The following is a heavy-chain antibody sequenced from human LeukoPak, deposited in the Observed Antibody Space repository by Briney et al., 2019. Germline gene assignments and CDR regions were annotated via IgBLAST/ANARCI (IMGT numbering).Heavy chain of an antibody. CDR3: ARGDGLDV. CDR1: GFTFSSYW. CDR2: INHNGNVN. J-gene: IGHJ6*02. V-gene: IGHV3-7*03. Sequence: GGSLRLSCAASGFTFSSYWMNWARQAPGKGLEWVASINHNGNVNYYVDSVKGRFTISRDNAKNSLYLQMSNLRAEDTAVYFCARGDGLDVWGQGATVTVSS. D-gene: IGHD3-16*01.